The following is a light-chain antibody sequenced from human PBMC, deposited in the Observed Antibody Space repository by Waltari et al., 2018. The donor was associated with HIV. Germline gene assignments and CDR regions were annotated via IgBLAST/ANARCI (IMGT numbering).Light chain of an antibody. CDR2: WAS. Sequence: DIVMTQSPDSLTVSLGDRATINCKSSQSLLNTSNNTNYLAWFRQKPGQPPDLLIYWASTRESGVPDRFSGSGSGTNFTLTINRLQAEDVAVYYCHQYYGALYTFGRGTKLEI. J-gene: IGKJ2*01. CDR3: HQYYGALYT. V-gene: IGKV4-1*01. CDR1: QSLLNTSNNTNY.